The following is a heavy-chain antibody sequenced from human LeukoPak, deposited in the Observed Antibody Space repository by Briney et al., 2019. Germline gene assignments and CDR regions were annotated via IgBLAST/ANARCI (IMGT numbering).Heavy chain of an antibody. J-gene: IGHJ4*02. CDR2: IYPSGST. CDR1: GGSISNAY. D-gene: IGHD4-11*01. Sequence: SETLSLTCTVSGGSISNAYWSWIRQPPGRGLEWIGYIYPSGSTNYHPSLKSRVTISVDTSKNHFALNLCSVTAADTAVYYCAKSYFDYSTYYSYYFNLWGQGALVTVSS. CDR3: AKSYFDYSTYYSYYFNL. V-gene: IGHV4-4*09.